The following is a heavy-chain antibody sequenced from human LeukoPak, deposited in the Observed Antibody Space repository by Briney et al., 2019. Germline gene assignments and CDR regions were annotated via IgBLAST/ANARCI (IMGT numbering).Heavy chain of an antibody. CDR3: ARIGGVLRYFDWLVD. J-gene: IGHJ4*02. CDR1: GYTFTSYG. CDR2: ISAYNGNT. Sequence: ASVKVSCKASGYTFTSYGISWVRQAPGQGLEWMGWISAYNGNTNYAQKLQGRVTMTTDTSTSTAYMELRSLRSDDTAVYYCARIGGVLRYFDWLVDWGQGTLVTVSS. V-gene: IGHV1-18*01. D-gene: IGHD3-9*01.